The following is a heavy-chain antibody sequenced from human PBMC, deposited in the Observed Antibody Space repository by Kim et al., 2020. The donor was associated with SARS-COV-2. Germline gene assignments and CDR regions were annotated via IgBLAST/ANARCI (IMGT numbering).Heavy chain of an antibody. CDR3: AKNGRGSSDY. J-gene: IGHJ4*02. V-gene: IGHV3-23*01. Sequence: GAIYHADSVKGRFTISRDNSKNTLYLQMNSLRAEDTAIYYCAKNGRGSSDYWAQGTLVTVSS. CDR2: GAI. D-gene: IGHD2-8*01.